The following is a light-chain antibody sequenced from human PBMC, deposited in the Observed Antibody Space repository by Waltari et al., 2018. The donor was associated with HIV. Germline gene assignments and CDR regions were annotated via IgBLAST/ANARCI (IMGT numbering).Light chain of an antibody. CDR1: ASPKPY. Sequence: SSELTQPPSVSVSPGQTARITCSGDASPKPYTHWFQQKPGQAPVVVKHKNTERPSGIPERFPASRSGTTVTLTISGVQADDEADYYCLSADSSGSYVFGPGTTVTVL. V-gene: IGLV3-25*03. CDR2: KNT. J-gene: IGLJ1*01. CDR3: LSADSSGSYV.